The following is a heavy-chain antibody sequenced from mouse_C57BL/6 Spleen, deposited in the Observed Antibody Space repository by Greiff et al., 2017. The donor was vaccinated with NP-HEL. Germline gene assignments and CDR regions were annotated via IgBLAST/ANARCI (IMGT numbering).Heavy chain of an antibody. CDR3: ARGITTVVALDPSDY. V-gene: IGHV1-26*01. CDR1: GYTFTDYY. J-gene: IGHJ2*01. D-gene: IGHD1-1*01. Sequence: VQLQQSGPELVKPGASVKISCKASGYTFTDYYMNWVKQSHGKSLEWIGDINPNNGGTSYNQKFKGKATLTVDKSSSTAYMELRSLTSEDSAVYYCARGITTVVALDPSDYWGQGTTLTVSS. CDR2: INPNNGGT.